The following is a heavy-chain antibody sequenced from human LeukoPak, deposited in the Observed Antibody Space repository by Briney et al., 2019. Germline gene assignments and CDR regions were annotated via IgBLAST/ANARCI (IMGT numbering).Heavy chain of an antibody. V-gene: IGHV3-43*02. CDR1: GFTFDDYA. CDR3: AKVDSGSYFLGVDY. J-gene: IGHJ4*02. D-gene: IGHD1-26*01. CDR2: ISGDGGST. Sequence: GGSLRLSCAASGFTFDDYAMHWVRQAPGKGLEWVSLISGDGGSTYYAGSVKGRFTISRDNSKNSLYLQMNSLRTEDTALYYCAKVDSGSYFLGVDYWGQGTLVTVSS.